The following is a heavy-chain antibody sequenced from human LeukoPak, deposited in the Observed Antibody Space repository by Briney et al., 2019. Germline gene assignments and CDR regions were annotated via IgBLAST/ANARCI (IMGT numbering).Heavy chain of an antibody. J-gene: IGHJ4*02. Sequence: GGSLRVSCVASGFXFSDYNINWVRQAPGKGLQWVSYISSGGTSIYYADSVKGRFTISRDNAKNSLYLQMTSLRDEDTAVYYCARGPLGWSDYWGQGTLVTVSS. CDR2: ISSGGTSI. V-gene: IGHV3-48*02. D-gene: IGHD1-26*01. CDR1: GFXFSDYN. CDR3: ARGPLGWSDY.